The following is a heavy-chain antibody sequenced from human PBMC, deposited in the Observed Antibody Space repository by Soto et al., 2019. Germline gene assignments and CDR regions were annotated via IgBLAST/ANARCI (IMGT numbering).Heavy chain of an antibody. CDR3: AAELGFGKLSVV. Sequence: QVQVVQSGVEVRRPGSSVKVSCKASGDTFKNCVISWVRQAPGQGLEWMGGTIPLFVTTAFAQRSQGRLTITTDESTTTAYMELSRLRSEDTATYYCAAELGFGKLSVVWGQGTTVIVSS. J-gene: IGHJ6*02. D-gene: IGHD3-10*01. CDR1: GDTFKNCV. CDR2: TIPLFVTT. V-gene: IGHV1-69*01.